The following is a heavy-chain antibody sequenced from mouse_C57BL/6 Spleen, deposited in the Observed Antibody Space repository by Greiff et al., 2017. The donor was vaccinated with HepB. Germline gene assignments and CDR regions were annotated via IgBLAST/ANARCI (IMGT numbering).Heavy chain of an antibody. CDR2: IYPGDGDT. D-gene: IGHD1-1*01. CDR1: GYAFSSYW. CDR3: AKGPNYYGSSYGYFDV. J-gene: IGHJ1*03. Sequence: QVQLQQSGAELVKPGASVKISCKASGYAFSSYWMNWVNQRPGKGLEWIGLIYPGDGDTNYNGKFKGKATMTADKSSSTAYMRLSSLTSEDSAVYYCAKGPNYYGSSYGYFDVWGTGTTVTVSS. V-gene: IGHV1-80*01.